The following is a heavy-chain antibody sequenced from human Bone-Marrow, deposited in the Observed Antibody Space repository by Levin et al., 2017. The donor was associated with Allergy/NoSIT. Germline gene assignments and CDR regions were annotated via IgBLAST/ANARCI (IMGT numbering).Heavy chain of an antibody. V-gene: IGHV1-18*01. J-gene: IGHJ5*02. CDR2: ISAYNGNT. CDR3: ARWAPREHYGDYVRHWFDP. Sequence: GESLKISCQASGYTFTSYGISWVRQAPGQGLEWMGWISAYNGNTNYAQKLQGRVTMTTDTSTSTAYMELRSLRSDDTAVYYCARWAPREHYGDYVRHWFDPWGQGTLVTVSS. CDR1: GYTFTSYG. D-gene: IGHD4-17*01.